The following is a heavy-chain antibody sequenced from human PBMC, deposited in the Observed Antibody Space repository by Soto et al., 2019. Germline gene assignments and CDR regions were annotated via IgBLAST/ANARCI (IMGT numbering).Heavy chain of an antibody. Sequence: QVQLVQSGAEVKRPGSSVKVSCKASGGTFTSHALSWVRQAPGQGLEWMGGIIPLFGKANYAQRFQGRVTITADESTSTAYWELRSLRSEDTAVYYCARIRGVGGSYFDAWGQGPLVTVSS. CDR1: GGTFTSHA. V-gene: IGHV1-69*12. J-gene: IGHJ4*01. CDR2: IIPLFGKA. CDR3: ARIRGVGGSYFDA. D-gene: IGHD3-16*01.